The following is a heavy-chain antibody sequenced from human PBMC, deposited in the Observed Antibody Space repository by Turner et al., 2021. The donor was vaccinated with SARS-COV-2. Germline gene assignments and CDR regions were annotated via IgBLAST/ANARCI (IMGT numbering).Heavy chain of an antibody. CDR2: SYYSGST. J-gene: IGHJ6*02. D-gene: IGHD5-18*01. Sequence: QLQLQDLRPGLVKPSELLSLPCTVFGGPISSSTCYWGWIRQPLGKGLEWIGNSYYSGSTYYNPSLKSRVTISVDTSKNQFSLKLSSVTAADTAVYYCARLMDTAMDYYGMDVWGQGTTVTVSS. CDR1: GGPISSSTCY. V-gene: IGHV4-39*01. CDR3: ARLMDTAMDYYGMDV.